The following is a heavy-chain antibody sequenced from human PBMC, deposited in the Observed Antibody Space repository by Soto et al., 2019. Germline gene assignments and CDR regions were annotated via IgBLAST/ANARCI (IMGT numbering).Heavy chain of an antibody. CDR1: GFSLSRYG. D-gene: IGHD6-25*01. J-gene: IGHJ4*01. CDR2: IWYHGTTK. CDR3: AKEKESRRPFDC. Sequence: PGGSLRLSCEVSGFSLSRYGMHWVRQAPGKGLEWVAVIWYHGTTKNYADSVKGRFTISRDNSKNTLYLQMNNLRPDDTALYYCAKEKESRRPFDCWGHGTVVT. V-gene: IGHV3-33*06.